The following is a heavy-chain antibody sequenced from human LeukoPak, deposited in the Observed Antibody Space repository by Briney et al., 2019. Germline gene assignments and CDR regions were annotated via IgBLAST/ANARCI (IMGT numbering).Heavy chain of an antibody. D-gene: IGHD6-13*01. Sequence: SVKVSCKASGGTFSSYAISWVRQAPGQGLEWMGGIIPIFGTANYAQKFQGRVTMTEDTSTDTAYMELSSLRSEDTAVYYCATESIAAAGTDYWGQGTLVTVSS. CDR2: IIPIFGTA. V-gene: IGHV1-69*06. J-gene: IGHJ4*02. CDR3: ATESIAAAGTDY. CDR1: GGTFSSYA.